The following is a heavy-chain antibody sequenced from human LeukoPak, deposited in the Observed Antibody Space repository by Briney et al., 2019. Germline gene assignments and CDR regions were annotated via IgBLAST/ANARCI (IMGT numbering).Heavy chain of an antibody. CDR3: ARLTGFYYYYYMDV. J-gene: IGHJ6*03. CDR1: GGTFSSYA. Sequence: SVKVSFKASGGTFSSYAISWVRQAPGQGLEWMGGIIPIFGTANYAQKFQGRVTITTDESTSTAYMELSSLRSEDTAVYYCARLTGFYYYYYMDVWGKGTTVTVSS. D-gene: IGHD3-9*01. CDR2: IIPIFGTA. V-gene: IGHV1-69*05.